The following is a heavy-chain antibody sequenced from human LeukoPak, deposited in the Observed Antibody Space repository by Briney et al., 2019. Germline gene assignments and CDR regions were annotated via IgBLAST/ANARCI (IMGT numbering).Heavy chain of an antibody. V-gene: IGHV4-59*08. CDR2: IYYSGST. CDR3: ARSSRPLTYYYDSSGYYSFDY. J-gene: IGHJ4*02. Sequence: SQTLSLTCTVSGGSISSYYWSWIRQPPGKGLEWIGYIYYSGSTNYNPSLKSRVTISVDTSKNQFSLKLSSVTAADTAVYYCARSSRPLTYYYDSSGYYSFDYWGQGTLVTVSS. CDR1: GGSISSYY. D-gene: IGHD3-22*01.